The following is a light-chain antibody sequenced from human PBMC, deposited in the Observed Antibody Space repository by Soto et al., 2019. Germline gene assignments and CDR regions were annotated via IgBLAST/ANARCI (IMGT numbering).Light chain of an antibody. Sequence: QSVLTQPASVSRSPGQSITISCTGTSSDVGGYNLVSWYQQHPGKAPKLMIFEVSKRPSGVSHRFSGSKSGNTASLTISGLQDEDEADYYSCTYAGSSTYVLGTGTKVTVL. CDR2: EVS. CDR1: SSDVGGYNL. CDR3: CTYAGSSTYV. V-gene: IGLV2-23*02. J-gene: IGLJ1*01.